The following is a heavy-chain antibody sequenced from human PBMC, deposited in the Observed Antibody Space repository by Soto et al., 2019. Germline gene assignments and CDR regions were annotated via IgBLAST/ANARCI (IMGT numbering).Heavy chain of an antibody. V-gene: IGHV1-69*08. J-gene: IGHJ4*02. Sequence: QVQLVQSGAEVKKPGSSVKVSCKASGGTFSSYSINWVRQAPGQGLEWTGRITPIRGIANYAHKFQGRVTITADKSMITSYHELSSLRSEDTAVYYSAREPYGDYSGYWGQGTLVTVSS. CDR1: GGTFSSYS. CDR3: AREPYGDYSGY. D-gene: IGHD4-17*01. CDR2: ITPIRGIA.